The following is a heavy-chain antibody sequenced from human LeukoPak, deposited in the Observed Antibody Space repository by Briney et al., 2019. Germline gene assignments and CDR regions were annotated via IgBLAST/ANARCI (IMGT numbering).Heavy chain of an antibody. V-gene: IGHV3-30-3*01. CDR3: ARPLSNGYFHDSGGYYPYAMDV. CDR1: RFTFSSSS. CDR2: ISYDGSNK. D-gene: IGHD3-22*01. J-gene: IGHJ6*02. Sequence: GGSPRLSCAASRFTFSSSSMNWVRQAPGKGLEWVAVISYDGSNKFYADSVKGRFTISRDNSKNTMYLQMSSLRAYDTAVYYCARPLSNGYFHDSGGYYPYAMDVWGQGTTVTVSS.